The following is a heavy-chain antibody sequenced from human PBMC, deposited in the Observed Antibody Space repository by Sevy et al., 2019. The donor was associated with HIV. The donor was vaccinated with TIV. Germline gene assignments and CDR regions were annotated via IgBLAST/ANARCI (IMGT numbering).Heavy chain of an antibody. D-gene: IGHD6-19*01. CDR2: ISYDGSNK. CDR1: GFTFSSYG. J-gene: IGHJ4*02. V-gene: IGHV3-30*18. CDR3: AKDPQWLVGYYFDY. Sequence: GGSLRLSCAASGFTFSSYGMHWVRQAPGKGLEWVAVISYDGSNKYYADSVKGRFTISRDNSKNTLYLQMNSLRAEDTAVYYCAKDPQWLVGYYFDYWGQGTLVTVSS.